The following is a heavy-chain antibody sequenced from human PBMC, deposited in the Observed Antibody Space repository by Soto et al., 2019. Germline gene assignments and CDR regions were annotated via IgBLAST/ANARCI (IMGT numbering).Heavy chain of an antibody. CDR1: GGSISSSSYY. V-gene: IGHV4-39*01. CDR2: IYYSGST. Sequence: PSETLSLTSTVSGGSISSSSYYWGWIRQPPGKGLEWIGSIYYSGSTYYNPSLKSRVTISVDTPKNQFSLKLSSVTAADTAVYYCARRLYYDSSGFEGGGMDVWGQGTTVT. D-gene: IGHD3-22*01. J-gene: IGHJ6*02. CDR3: ARRLYYDSSGFEGGGMDV.